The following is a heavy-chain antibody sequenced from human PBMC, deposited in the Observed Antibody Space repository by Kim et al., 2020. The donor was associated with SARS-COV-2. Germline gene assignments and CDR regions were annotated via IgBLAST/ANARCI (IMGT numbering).Heavy chain of an antibody. V-gene: IGHV7-4-1*02. Sequence: TRNPPYAQDFTGRFVFSVDSSVSTAYLQINSLTAEDTAVYYCTRSKIMDVWGKGTTVTVSS. CDR3: TRSKIMDV. CDR2: TRNP. J-gene: IGHJ6*03.